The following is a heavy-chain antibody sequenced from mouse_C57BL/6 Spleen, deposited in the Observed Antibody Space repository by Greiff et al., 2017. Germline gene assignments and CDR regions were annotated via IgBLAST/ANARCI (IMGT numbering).Heavy chain of an antibody. Sequence: VQLQQSGPELVKPGASVKISCKASGYTFTDYYMNWVKQSHGKSLEWIGDINPNNGGTSYNQKFKGKATLTVDKSSSTAYMELRSLTSEDSAVYYCARLIDYGSSYGYFDVWGTGTTVTVSS. CDR1: GYTFTDYY. V-gene: IGHV1-26*01. CDR3: ARLIDYGSSYGYFDV. J-gene: IGHJ1*03. D-gene: IGHD1-1*01. CDR2: INPNNGGT.